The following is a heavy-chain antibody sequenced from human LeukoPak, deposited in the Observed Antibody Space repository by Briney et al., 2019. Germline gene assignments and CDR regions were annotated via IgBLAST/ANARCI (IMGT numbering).Heavy chain of an antibody. V-gene: IGHV4-38-2*02. D-gene: IGHD6-19*01. CDR1: GYSISSGYY. Sequence: SETLSLTCTVSGYSISSGYYWGWIRQPPGKALEWIAHIYYSGSTNYNPSLKSRVTISVDTSKNQFSLKLSSVTAADTAVYYCARRYSSGWYGGWFDPWGQGTLVTVSS. CDR3: ARRYSSGWYGGWFDP. J-gene: IGHJ5*02. CDR2: IYYSGST.